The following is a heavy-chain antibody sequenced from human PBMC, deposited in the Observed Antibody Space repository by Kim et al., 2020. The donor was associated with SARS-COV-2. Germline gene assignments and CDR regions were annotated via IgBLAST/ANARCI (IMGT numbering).Heavy chain of an antibody. Sequence: GGSLRLSCAASGFTFSSYAMSWVRQAPGKGLEWVSAISGSGGSTYYADSVKGRFTISRDNSKNTLYLQMNSLRAEDTAVYYCAKVRGGSGSYCSRCNWFDPWGQEPWSPSPQ. CDR3: AKVRGGSGSYCSRCNWFDP. J-gene: IGHJ5*02. CDR2: ISGSGGST. CDR1: GFTFSSYA. D-gene: IGHD3-10*01. V-gene: IGHV3-23*01.